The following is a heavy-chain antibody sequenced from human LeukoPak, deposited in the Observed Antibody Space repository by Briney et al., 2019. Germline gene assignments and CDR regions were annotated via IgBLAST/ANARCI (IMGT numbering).Heavy chain of an antibody. D-gene: IGHD2-15*01. Sequence: GGSLRLSCAVSRFTFSGFWMHCVRQAPGKGLAWVSRIHSEENSTSHADSVKGRFTISRDNAKNTLYLQMNSLRAEDTAVYYCARGNKWSFDDWGQGTLVTVSS. J-gene: IGHJ4*02. CDR2: IHSEENST. V-gene: IGHV3-74*01. CDR1: RFTFSGFW. CDR3: ARGNKWSFDD.